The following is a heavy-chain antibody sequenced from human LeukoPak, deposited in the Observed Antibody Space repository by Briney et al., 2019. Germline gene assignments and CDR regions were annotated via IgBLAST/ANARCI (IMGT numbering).Heavy chain of an antibody. CDR3: ARDPGSYVIRNWFDP. J-gene: IGHJ5*02. V-gene: IGHV1-69*04. D-gene: IGHD3-9*01. CDR2: IIPILGIA. Sequence: GASVKVSCKASGGTFSSYTISWVRQAPGQGLEWMGRIIPILGIANYAQKFQGRVTITADKSTSTAYMELSSLRSEDTAVYYCARDPGSYVIRNWFDPWGQGTLVTVSS. CDR1: GGTFSSYT.